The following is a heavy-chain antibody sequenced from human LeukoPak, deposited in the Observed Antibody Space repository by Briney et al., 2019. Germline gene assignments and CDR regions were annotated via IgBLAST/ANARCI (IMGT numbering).Heavy chain of an antibody. Sequence: GGSLRLSCAASGFTFSSYSMNWVRQAPGKGLGWVSYISSSSSTIYYADSVKGRFTISRDNAKNSLYLQMNSLRAEDTAVYYCARLSTVTNFDYWGQGTLVTVS. CDR2: ISSSSSTI. V-gene: IGHV3-48*01. CDR3: ARLSTVTNFDY. D-gene: IGHD4-17*01. CDR1: GFTFSSYS. J-gene: IGHJ4*02.